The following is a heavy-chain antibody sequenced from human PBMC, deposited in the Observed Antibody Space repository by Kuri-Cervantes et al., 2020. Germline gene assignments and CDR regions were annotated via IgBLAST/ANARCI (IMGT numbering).Heavy chain of an antibody. CDR2: IYYSGST. CDR1: GGSFSGYY. V-gene: IGHV4-59*08. CDR3: ARGVVYYYYMDV. Sequence: SQTLSLTCAVYGGSFSGYYWSWIRQPPGKGLEWIGYIYYSGSTNYNPSLKSRVTISVDTSKNQFSLKLSSVTAADTAVYYCARGVVYYYYMDVWGKGTTVTVSS. J-gene: IGHJ6*03. D-gene: IGHD2-15*01.